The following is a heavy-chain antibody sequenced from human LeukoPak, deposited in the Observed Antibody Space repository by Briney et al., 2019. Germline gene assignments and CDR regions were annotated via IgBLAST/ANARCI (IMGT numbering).Heavy chain of an antibody. CDR1: GFTFNEFW. CDR3: ARESEAAGTYYLDH. Sequence: GGSLRLSCAASGFTFNEFWMHWVRQVPGKGLMWVSRIHKDGLHTWSADSMKGRFTISRDNAENTVYLQLNSLRVEDTAVYYCARESEAAGTYYLDHWGQGNLVTVSS. J-gene: IGHJ4*02. D-gene: IGHD6-25*01. CDR2: IHKDGLHT. V-gene: IGHV3-74*01.